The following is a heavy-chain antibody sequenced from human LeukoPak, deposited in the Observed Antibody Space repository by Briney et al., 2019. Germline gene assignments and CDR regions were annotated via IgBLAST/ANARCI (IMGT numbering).Heavy chain of an antibody. CDR1: GDSVSRNIAA. Sequence: SQTLSLTCAISGDSVSRNIAAWNWIRQSPSRGLEWLGRTFYRSKLYNDYAVSVKSRVTLNPDTSKNQFSLQLNAVTPEDTAVYYCARDHGDYEVYDYGMDVWGQGTTVTVSS. D-gene: IGHD4-17*01. J-gene: IGHJ6*02. CDR3: ARDHGDYEVYDYGMDV. CDR2: TFYRSKLYN. V-gene: IGHV6-1*01.